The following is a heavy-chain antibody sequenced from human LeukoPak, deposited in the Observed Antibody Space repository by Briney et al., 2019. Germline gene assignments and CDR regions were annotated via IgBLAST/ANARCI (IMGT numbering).Heavy chain of an antibody. V-gene: IGHV4-30-4*08. J-gene: IGHJ5*02. Sequence: SETLSLTCTVSGGSISSGDYYWSWIRQPPGKGLEWIGYIYYSGSTYYNPSLKSRVTISVDTSKNQFSLKLSSVTAADTAVYYCARHVPGYDWFDPWGQGTLVTVSS. CDR3: ARHVPGYDWFDP. CDR1: GGSISSGDYY. CDR2: IYYSGST. D-gene: IGHD5-12*01.